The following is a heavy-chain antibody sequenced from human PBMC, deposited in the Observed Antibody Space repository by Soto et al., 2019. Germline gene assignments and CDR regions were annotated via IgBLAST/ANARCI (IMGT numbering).Heavy chain of an antibody. J-gene: IGHJ6*02. D-gene: IGHD3-9*01. CDR1: GGTFSSYA. CDR2: IIPVCSTA. CDR3: ARDEDDIMTGCKAYYYDGMDV. Sequence: QVQLVQSGAEVKKPGSSVKVSCTASGGTFSSYAISWVRQAPGQGLEWMGGIIPVCSTANYAQNFKGRVTITADESKSTAYKELSSLRYEDTAVDYCARDEDDIMTGCKAYYYDGMDVWGQGTTVTVSS. V-gene: IGHV1-69*01.